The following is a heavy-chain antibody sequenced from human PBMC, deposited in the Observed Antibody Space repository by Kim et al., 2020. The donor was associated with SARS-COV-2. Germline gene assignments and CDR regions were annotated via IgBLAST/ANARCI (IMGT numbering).Heavy chain of an antibody. Sequence: GGSLRLSCAASGFTFSSYGMHWVRQAPGKGLEWVAVISYDGSNKYYADSVKGRFTISRDNSKNTLYLQMNSLRAEDTAVYYCARDRIWFGELYGMDVWGQGTTVTVSS. V-gene: IGHV3-33*05. J-gene: IGHJ6*02. CDR1: GFTFSSYG. D-gene: IGHD3-10*01. CDR2: ISYDGSNK. CDR3: ARDRIWFGELYGMDV.